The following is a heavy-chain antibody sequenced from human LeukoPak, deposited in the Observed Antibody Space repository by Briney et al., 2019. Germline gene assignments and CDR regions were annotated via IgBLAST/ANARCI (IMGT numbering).Heavy chain of an antibody. D-gene: IGHD2/OR15-2a*01. CDR1: GGSFSDYY. J-gene: IGHJ4*02. Sequence: SETLSLTCAVYGGSFSDYYWSWIRQPPGKGLEWIAYISDIGSINYNPSLKSRVTISLDTSKNQFSLKLSSVTAADTAVYYCAGHHPRNTVDFWGQGTLVTVSS. V-gene: IGHV4-59*08. CDR2: ISDIGSI. CDR3: AGHHPRNTVDF.